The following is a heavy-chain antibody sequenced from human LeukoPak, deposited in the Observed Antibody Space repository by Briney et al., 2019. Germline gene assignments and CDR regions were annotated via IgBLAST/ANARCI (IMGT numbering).Heavy chain of an antibody. CDR1: GSSFTSYW. J-gene: IGHJ4*02. CDR2: IYPGDSDT. CDR3: ARRSFLTGDSFDY. V-gene: IGHV5-51*01. D-gene: IGHD7-27*01. Sequence: GASLQISCKGSGSSFTSYWIGWVRQVPGKGLEWMGIIYPGDSDTRYSPSFQGQVTISADKSISTAYLQWSSLKASDTAMYYCARRSFLTGDSFDYWGQGTLVTVSS.